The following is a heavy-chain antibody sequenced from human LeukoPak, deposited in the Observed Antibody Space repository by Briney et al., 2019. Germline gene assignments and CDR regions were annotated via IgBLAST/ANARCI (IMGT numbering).Heavy chain of an antibody. CDR1: GYSFTSYW. CDR2: IHPGDSDT. D-gene: IGHD5-24*01. J-gene: IGHJ4*02. CDR3: ATHPGGLQSGFDN. Sequence: GESLKISCKGSGYSFTSYWIGWVRQMPGKGLEYMGIIHPGDSDTRYSPSFQGQVTISVDRSSSTAYLQWSRLRASDTAMYYCATHPGGLQSGFDNWGQGTLVTVSS. V-gene: IGHV5-51*01.